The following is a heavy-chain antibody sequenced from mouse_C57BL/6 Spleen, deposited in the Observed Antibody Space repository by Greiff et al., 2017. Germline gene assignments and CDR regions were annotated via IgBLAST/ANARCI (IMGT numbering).Heavy chain of an antibody. Sequence: PGDGDTNYNGKFKGKATLTADKSSSTAYMQLSSLTSEDSAVYFCEGTTVVADYWGQGTTLTVSS. CDR3: EGTTVVADY. D-gene: IGHD1-1*01. J-gene: IGHJ2*01. V-gene: IGHV1-82*01. CDR2: PGDGDT.